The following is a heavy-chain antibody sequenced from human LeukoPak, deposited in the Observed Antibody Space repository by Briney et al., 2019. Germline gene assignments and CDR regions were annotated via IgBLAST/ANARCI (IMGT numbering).Heavy chain of an antibody. D-gene: IGHD2-2*01. CDR1: GGSISSGDYY. Sequence: SETLSLTCTVSGGSISSGDYYWSWIRQPPGKGLEWIGYIYYSGSTYYNPSLKSRVTISVGTSKNQFSLKLSSMTAADTAMYYCARGPWAYQLPDQPNAFDIWGQGTMVTVSS. CDR3: ARGPWAYQLPDQPNAFDI. CDR2: IYYSGST. J-gene: IGHJ3*02. V-gene: IGHV4-30-4*08.